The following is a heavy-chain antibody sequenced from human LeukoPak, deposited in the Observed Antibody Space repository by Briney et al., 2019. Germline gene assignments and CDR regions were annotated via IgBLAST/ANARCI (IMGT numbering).Heavy chain of an antibody. CDR2: ISAYNGNT. CDR3: ASEPDYGDYYYYYGMDV. CDR1: GYTFTSYG. Sequence: GASVKVSCKASGYTFTSYGISWVRQAPGQGLEWMGWISAYNGNTKYSQKFQGRVTITRDTSASTAYMELSSLRSVDTAVYYCASEPDYGDYYYYYGMDVWGQGTTVTVSS. V-gene: IGHV1-18*01. D-gene: IGHD4-17*01. J-gene: IGHJ6*02.